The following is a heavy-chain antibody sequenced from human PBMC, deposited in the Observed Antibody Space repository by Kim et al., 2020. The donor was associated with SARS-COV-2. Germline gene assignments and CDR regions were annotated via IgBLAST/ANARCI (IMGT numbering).Heavy chain of an antibody. Sequence: GESLKISCKGSGYSFTSYWIGWVRQMPGKGLEWMGIIYPGDSDTRYSPSFQGQVTIPADKSISTAYLQWSSLKASDTAMYYCARASAFYGSGSYYYLGNWFDAWSQGTLVTVSS. V-gene: IGHV5-51*01. J-gene: IGHJ5*02. D-gene: IGHD3-10*01. CDR2: IYPGDSDT. CDR3: ARASAFYGSGSYYYLGNWFDA. CDR1: GYSFTSYW.